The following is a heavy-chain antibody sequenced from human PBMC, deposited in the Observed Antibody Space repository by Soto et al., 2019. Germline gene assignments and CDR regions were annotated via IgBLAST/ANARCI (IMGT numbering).Heavy chain of an antibody. J-gene: IGHJ3*02. CDR3: ARVNQLAPKRNAFDI. V-gene: IGHV4-59*01. D-gene: IGHD1-1*01. Sequence: QVQLQESGPGLVKPSETLSLTCTVSDGSINSYFWSWIRQPPGKGLEWIGYIHYSGSSNYNPSLKSRGTMSVDSSKNQFSLELSSLTAADTAVYYCARVNQLAPKRNAFDIWGQGTKVTVSS. CDR1: DGSINSYF. CDR2: IHYSGSS.